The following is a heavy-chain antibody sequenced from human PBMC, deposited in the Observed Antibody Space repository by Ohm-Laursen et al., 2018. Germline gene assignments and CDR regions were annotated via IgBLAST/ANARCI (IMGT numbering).Heavy chain of an antibody. V-gene: IGHV4-34*01. CDR3: ARGPYYDSSGYYPFDY. CDR1: GGSFSGYY. CDR2: INHSGST. D-gene: IGHD3-22*01. J-gene: IGHJ4*02. Sequence: GTLSLTCAVYGGSFSGYYWSWIRQPPGKGLEWIGEINHSGSTNYNPSLKSRVTISVDTSKNQFSLKLSSVTAADTAVYYCARGPYYDSSGYYPFDYWGQGTLVTVSS.